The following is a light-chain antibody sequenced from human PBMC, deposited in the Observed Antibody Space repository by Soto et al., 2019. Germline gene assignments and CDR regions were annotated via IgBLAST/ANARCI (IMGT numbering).Light chain of an antibody. V-gene: IGKV1-9*01. CDR3: QQLHSYPFT. CDR1: QGVSSS. CDR2: AAT. Sequence: IQLTQSPPSLSASVGDRFTITCRASQGVSSSLAWYHQQPGKAPKLLIYAATTLQSGVPSRFSGSGSGTDFTLTINSLQPEDFATYYCQQLHSYPFTFGQGTRLEIK. J-gene: IGKJ5*01.